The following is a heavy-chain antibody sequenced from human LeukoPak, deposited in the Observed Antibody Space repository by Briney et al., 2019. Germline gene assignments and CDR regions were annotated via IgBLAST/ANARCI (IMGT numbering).Heavy chain of an antibody. Sequence: SETLSLTCTVSGGSISSSSYYWGWIRQPPGKGLEWIGSIYYSGSTYYNPSLKSRVTISVDTSKNQFSLKLSSVTAADTAVYYCARGDYGGNPFDYWGQGTLVTVSS. CDR1: GGSISSSSYY. CDR3: ARGDYGGNPFDY. D-gene: IGHD4-23*01. CDR2: IYYSGST. J-gene: IGHJ4*02. V-gene: IGHV4-39*07.